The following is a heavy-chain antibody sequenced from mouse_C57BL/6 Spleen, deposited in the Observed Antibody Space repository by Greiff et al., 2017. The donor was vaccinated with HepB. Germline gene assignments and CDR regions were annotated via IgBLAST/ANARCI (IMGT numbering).Heavy chain of an antibody. CDR1: GFTFSSYA. V-gene: IGHV5-9-1*02. Sequence: EVQGVESGEGLVKPGGSLKLSCAASGFTFSSYAMSWVRQTPEKRLEWVAYISSGGDYIYYADTVKGRFTISRDNARNTLYLQMSSLKSEDTAMYYCTRGHDYDDYYAMDYWGQGTSVTVSS. D-gene: IGHD2-4*01. CDR3: TRGHDYDDYYAMDY. CDR2: ISSGGDYI. J-gene: IGHJ4*01.